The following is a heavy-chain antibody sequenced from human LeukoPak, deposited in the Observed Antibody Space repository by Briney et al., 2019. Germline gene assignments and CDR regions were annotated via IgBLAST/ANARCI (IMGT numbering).Heavy chain of an antibody. CDR2: ISGSGGST. J-gene: IGHJ4*02. D-gene: IGHD6-19*01. Sequence: GGSLRLSCAASGFTVSSNYMSLVRRAPGKGLEWVSAISGSGGSTYYADSVKGRFTISRDNSKNTLYLQMNSLRAEDTAVYYCAKAVEKWLGKSFDYWGQGTLVTVSS. CDR1: GFTVSSNY. V-gene: IGHV3-23*01. CDR3: AKAVEKWLGKSFDY.